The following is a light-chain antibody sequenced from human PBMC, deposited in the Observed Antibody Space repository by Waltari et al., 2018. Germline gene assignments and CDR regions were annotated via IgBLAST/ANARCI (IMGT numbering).Light chain of an antibody. CDR1: SSDVGGYNY. CDR3: SSYTTSSAPGV. V-gene: IGLV2-14*01. Sequence: QSALTQPRSVSGSPGQSVTISCTGTSSDVGGYNYVSWYQQHPGKAPHLIIYEVSNRPAGISNRFSASKSGNTAPLTISGIQAEDEADYYCSSYTTSSAPGVFGTGTRVTVL. J-gene: IGLJ1*01. CDR2: EVS.